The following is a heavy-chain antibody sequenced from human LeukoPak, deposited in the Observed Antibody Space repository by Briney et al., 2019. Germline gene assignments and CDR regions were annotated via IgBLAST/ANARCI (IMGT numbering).Heavy chain of an antibody. Sequence: GESLKISCQGSGYSFTSYWIGWVRQMPGKGLEWMGIIYPGDSDTRYSPSFQGQVTISADKSISTAYLQWSSLKASDTAMYYCASNRNGAYNWFDPWGQGTLVTVSS. J-gene: IGHJ5*02. V-gene: IGHV5-51*01. D-gene: IGHD4-17*01. CDR2: IYPGDSDT. CDR3: ASNRNGAYNWFDP. CDR1: GYSFTSYW.